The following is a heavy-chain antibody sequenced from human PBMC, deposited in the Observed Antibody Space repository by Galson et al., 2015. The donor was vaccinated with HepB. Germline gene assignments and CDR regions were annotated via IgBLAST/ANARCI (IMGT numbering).Heavy chain of an antibody. D-gene: IGHD4/OR15-4a*01. CDR2: ISNDGGAT. CDR3: AGLRASASRTFDY. V-gene: IGHV3-74*01. J-gene: IGHJ4*02. CDR1: GFTLSNYW. Sequence: SLRLSCAVSGFTLSNYWMHWVRQAPGKGLVWVSRISNDGGATSYADSVKGRFTISRDTAKNTVYLQMNSLRAEDPAVYYCAGLRASASRTFDYWGQGTLVTVSS.